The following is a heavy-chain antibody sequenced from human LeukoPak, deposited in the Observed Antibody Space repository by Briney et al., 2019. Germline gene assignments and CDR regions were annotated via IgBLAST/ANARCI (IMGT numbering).Heavy chain of an antibody. CDR1: GFTFSKFP. CDR2: ISASGDVT. V-gene: IGHV3-23*01. D-gene: IGHD3-22*01. CDR3: AKDYNYYDSSGYSN. Sequence: GVLRLSCAASGFTFSKFPMGWVRQAPGRGLEWVSAISASGDVTFYADSLRGRFTISRDNAKNSLYLQMNSLRAEDMALYYCAKDYNYYDSSGYSNWGQGTLVTVSS. J-gene: IGHJ4*02.